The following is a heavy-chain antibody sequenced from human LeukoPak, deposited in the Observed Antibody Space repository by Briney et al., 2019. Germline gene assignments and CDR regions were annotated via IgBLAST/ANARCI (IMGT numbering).Heavy chain of an antibody. CDR2: IYYSGST. V-gene: IGHV4-59*01. J-gene: IGHJ3*02. D-gene: IGHD4-23*01. CDR1: GGSISSYY. Sequence: PSETLSLTCTVSGGSISSYYWSWIRQPPGKGLEWIGYIYYSGSTDYNPSLKSRVTISVDTSKNQFSLKLSSVTAADTAVYYCAREAVVTRGYAFDIWGQGTMVTVSS. CDR3: AREAVVTRGYAFDI.